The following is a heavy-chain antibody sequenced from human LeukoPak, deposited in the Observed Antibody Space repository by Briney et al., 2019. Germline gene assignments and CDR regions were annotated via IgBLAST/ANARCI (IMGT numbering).Heavy chain of an antibody. CDR2: IYYSGST. V-gene: IGHV4-59*08. CDR3: ARLREYYDSSGYYSALDI. D-gene: IGHD3-22*01. Sequence: SETLSLTCTVSGGSISSYYWSWIRQTPGKGLEWIGYIYYSGSTNYNPSLKSRVTISVDTSKNQFPLKLSSVAAADTAVYYCARLREYYDSSGYYSALDIWGQGTMVTVSS. J-gene: IGHJ3*02. CDR1: GGSISSYY.